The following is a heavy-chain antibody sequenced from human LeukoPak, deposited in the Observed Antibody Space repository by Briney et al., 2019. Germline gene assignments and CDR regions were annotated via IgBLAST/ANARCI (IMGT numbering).Heavy chain of an antibody. Sequence: GSSVEVSCKASGGTFSSYAISWVRQAPGQGLEWMGRIIPILGIANYAQKFQGRVTITADKSTSTAYMELSSLRSEDTAVYYCARGGTIRPYYFDYWGQGTLVTVSS. V-gene: IGHV1-69*04. CDR2: IIPILGIA. CDR1: GGTFSSYA. J-gene: IGHJ4*02. D-gene: IGHD3-9*01. CDR3: ARGGTIRPYYFDY.